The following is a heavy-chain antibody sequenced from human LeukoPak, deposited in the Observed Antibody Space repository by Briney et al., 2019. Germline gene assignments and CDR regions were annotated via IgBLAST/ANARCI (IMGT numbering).Heavy chain of an antibody. Sequence: PGGSLRLSCAASGFTFSNAWMNWFRQTPGKGLEWVGRIKSKPDGGTTDNAAPVKGRFTLSRDDSKNMLYLQMSSLRSEDTAVYYCSTQDSRGYFDYWGQGTLVTVSS. CDR3: STQDSRGYFDY. D-gene: IGHD2-15*01. CDR2: IKSKPDGGTT. V-gene: IGHV3-15*01. J-gene: IGHJ4*02. CDR1: GFTFSNAW.